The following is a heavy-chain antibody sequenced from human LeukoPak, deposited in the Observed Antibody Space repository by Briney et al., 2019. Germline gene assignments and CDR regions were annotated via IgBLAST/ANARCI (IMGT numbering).Heavy chain of an antibody. Sequence: ASVKVSCTASGYTFSSYYIYWVRQAPGQGLEWVGGINPSGGSTTYAQKFQGRVTMTRDTSTSTVYMELSSLRSEDTAVYYCARDGARSDFDYWGQGTLVTVSS. CDR2: INPSGGST. D-gene: IGHD3-3*01. V-gene: IGHV1-46*01. CDR1: GYTFSSYY. J-gene: IGHJ4*02. CDR3: ARDGARSDFDY.